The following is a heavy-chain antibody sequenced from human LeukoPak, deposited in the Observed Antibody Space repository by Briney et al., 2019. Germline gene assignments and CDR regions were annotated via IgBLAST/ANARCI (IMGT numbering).Heavy chain of an antibody. V-gene: IGHV3-23*01. CDR3: AKESMIVVVPDAFDI. D-gene: IGHD3-22*01. CDR1: GFTFSSYG. CDR2: ISASGGGT. J-gene: IGHJ3*02. Sequence: PGGSLRLSCAASGFTFSSYGMSWVRQAPGKGLEWVSAISASGGGTFYADSVKGRFTISRDNSKNTLYLQMNSLRVEDTAVYYCAKESMIVVVPDAFDIWGQGTLVTVSS.